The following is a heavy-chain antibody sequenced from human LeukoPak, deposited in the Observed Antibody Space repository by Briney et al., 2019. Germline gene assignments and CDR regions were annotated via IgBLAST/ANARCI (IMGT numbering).Heavy chain of an antibody. D-gene: IGHD4-11*01. CDR3: ARHRGGMTTRYLDY. CDR2: IYHSGST. Sequence: PSETLSLTCAVSGYSVSSGYYWGWIRQPPGKGLEWIGSIYHSGSTYYNPSLKSRVTISVDTSKNQFSLKLSSVTAADTAVYYCARHRGGMTTRYLDYWGQGTLVTVSS. V-gene: IGHV4-38-2*01. CDR1: GYSVSSGYY. J-gene: IGHJ4*02.